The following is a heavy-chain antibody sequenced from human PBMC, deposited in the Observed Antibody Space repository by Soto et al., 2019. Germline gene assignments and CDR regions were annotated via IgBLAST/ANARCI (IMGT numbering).Heavy chain of an antibody. V-gene: IGHV4-39*01. D-gene: IGHD3-3*01. CDR2: IYYSEST. J-gene: IGHJ4*02. CDR1: GGSISRGYW. CDR3: ARQGGTVFGVVIYYFDY. Sequence: ETLSLTCAVFGGSISRGYWWSWVRQSPGKGLEWIGGIYYSESTYYNPSLKSRVTISVDTSKNQFSLKLSSVTAADTAVYYCARQGGTVFGVVIYYFDYWGQGTLVTVSS.